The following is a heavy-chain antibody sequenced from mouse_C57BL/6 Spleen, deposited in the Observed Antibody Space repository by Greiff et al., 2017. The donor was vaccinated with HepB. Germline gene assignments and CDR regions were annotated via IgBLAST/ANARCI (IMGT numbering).Heavy chain of an antibody. Sequence: VQLQQPGAELVRPGSSVKLSCKASGYTFTSYWMHWVKQRPIQGLEWIGNIDPSDSETHYNQKFKDKATLTVDKSSSTAYMQLSSLTSEDSAVYYCAREGATRDWYFDVWGTGTTVTVSS. D-gene: IGHD3-1*01. CDR1: GYTFTSYW. V-gene: IGHV1-52*01. CDR2: IDPSDSET. J-gene: IGHJ1*03. CDR3: AREGATRDWYFDV.